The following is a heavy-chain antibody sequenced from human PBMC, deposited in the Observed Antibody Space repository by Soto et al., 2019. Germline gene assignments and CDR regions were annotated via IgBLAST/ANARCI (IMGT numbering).Heavy chain of an antibody. J-gene: IGHJ4*02. V-gene: IGHV4-59*01. CDR1: CGSISPYY. CDR2: IYYSGST. D-gene: IGHD3-22*01. Sequence: PSETLSLTCTVSCGSISPYYWSWIRQTPGKGLEWIAYIYYSGSTNYNPSLKSRVTISVDTSKNQCSLKLSSVTAADTAVYYCARASYYSDSFGYFLDSWGQGTLVTVSS. CDR3: ARASYYSDSFGYFLDS.